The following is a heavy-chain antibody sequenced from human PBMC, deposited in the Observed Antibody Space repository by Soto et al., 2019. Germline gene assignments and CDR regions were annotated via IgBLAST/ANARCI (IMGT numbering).Heavy chain of an antibody. V-gene: IGHV3-33*01. CDR3: ARDDALPGNGLDH. CDR2: IVADGTGL. CDR1: GFRFSNYG. J-gene: IGHJ4*02. Sequence: QVQLVESGGGVVQPGRSLRLSCAASGFRFSNYGMHWVRQAPGKGLEWLAVIVADGTGLHYADSVRGRFTISRDNYKHTLSLRLNSLGADDTAIYFCARDDALPGNGLDHWGQGTLVTVSS. D-gene: IGHD2-2*01.